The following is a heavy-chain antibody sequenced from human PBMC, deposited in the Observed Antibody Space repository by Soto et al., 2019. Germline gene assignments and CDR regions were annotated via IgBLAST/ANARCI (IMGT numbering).Heavy chain of an antibody. CDR2: IYYTGST. CDR1: GGSISSGDYY. J-gene: IGHJ5*02. CDR3: AGDLFLDYGGPTGWFDP. Sequence: SETLSLTCTVSGGSISSGDYYWSWIRQPPGKGLEWIGYIYYTGSTYYNPSLKGRVTISVDTSKNQFSLRLSSATAADTAVYYCAGDLFLDYGGPTGWFDPWGQGTLVTVSS. V-gene: IGHV4-30-4*01. D-gene: IGHD4-17*01.